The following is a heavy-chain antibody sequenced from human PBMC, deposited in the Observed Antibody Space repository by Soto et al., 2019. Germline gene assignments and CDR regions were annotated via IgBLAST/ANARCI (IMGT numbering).Heavy chain of an antibody. J-gene: IGHJ6*02. D-gene: IGHD3-10*01. Sequence: QVQLVQSGAEVKKPGASVKVSCKASGYSFTSHGISWVRQAPGQGLEWMGWISAYNGNTNYAQKHQGIVTMTTDTSTSTAYRELRSLRSDDTAVYSCARDNGFGESDVWGQGTTVTVS. CDR2: ISAYNGNT. CDR1: GYSFTSHG. CDR3: ARDNGFGESDV. V-gene: IGHV1-18*01.